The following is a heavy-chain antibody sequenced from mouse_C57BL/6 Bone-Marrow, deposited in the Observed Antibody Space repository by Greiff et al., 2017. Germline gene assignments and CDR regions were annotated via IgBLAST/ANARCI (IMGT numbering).Heavy chain of an antibody. J-gene: IGHJ1*03. D-gene: IGHD2-3*01. CDR2: IYPGDGDT. CDR3: ARWLLLYWYFDG. V-gene: IGHV1-80*01. CDR1: GYAFSSYW. Sequence: QVQLQQSGAELVKPGASVKISCKASGYAFSSYWMNWVKQRPGKGLEWIGQIYPGDGDTNYNGKFKGKATLTADKSSSTAYMQLSSLTSEDSAVYFCARWLLLYWYFDGWGTGTTVTVAS.